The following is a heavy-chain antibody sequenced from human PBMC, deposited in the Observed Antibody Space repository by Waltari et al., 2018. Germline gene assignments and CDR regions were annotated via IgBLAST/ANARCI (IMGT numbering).Heavy chain of an antibody. V-gene: IGHV4-39*01. CDR1: GGSISRSSHF. CDR2: IYYSGST. D-gene: IGHD3-10*01. CDR3: ARIGSVNWFDP. J-gene: IGHJ5*02. Sequence: QLQLPESGPGLVEPSETLSLTCTASGGSISRSSHFWAWIRRPPGKGLEWIGSIYYSGSTFYNPSLESRVTISVDTSKNQFSLKLTSVTAADTAEYYCARIGSVNWFDPWGQGILVTASS.